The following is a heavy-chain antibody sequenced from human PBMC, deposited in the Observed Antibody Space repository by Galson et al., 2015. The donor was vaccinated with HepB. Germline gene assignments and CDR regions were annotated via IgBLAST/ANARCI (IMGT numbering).Heavy chain of an antibody. Sequence: SETLSLTCTVSGGSISSSTYYWGWIRQPPGKGLEWIGSIYYSGSTYYNPSLKSRVTISVATSENQFSLKLSSVTAADTAVYYCARHSHLRMLGGDYWGQGTLVTVSS. D-gene: IGHD1-26*01. CDR3: ARHSHLRMLGGDY. V-gene: IGHV4-39*01. CDR2: IYYSGST. J-gene: IGHJ4*02. CDR1: GGSISSSTYY.